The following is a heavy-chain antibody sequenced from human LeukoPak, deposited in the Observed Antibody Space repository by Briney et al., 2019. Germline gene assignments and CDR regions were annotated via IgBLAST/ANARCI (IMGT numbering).Heavy chain of an antibody. J-gene: IGHJ4*02. CDR1: GFTFSSYG. CDR2: IRYDGSNK. D-gene: IGHD3-16*02. CDR3: AKGSWDYVWGSYPDFDY. Sequence: PGGSLRLSCAASGFTFSSYGMHWVRQAPGRGLEWVAFIRYDGSNKYYADSVKGRFTISRDNSKNTLYLQMNSLRAEDTAVYYCAKGSWDYVWGSYPDFDYWGQGTLVTVSS. V-gene: IGHV3-30*02.